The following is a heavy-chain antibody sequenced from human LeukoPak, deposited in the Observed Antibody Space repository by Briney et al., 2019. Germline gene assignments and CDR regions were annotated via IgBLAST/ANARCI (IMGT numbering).Heavy chain of an antibody. CDR2: IYYSGST. J-gene: IGHJ4*02. D-gene: IGHD3-3*01. CDR1: GGSISSYY. V-gene: IGHV4-59*01. CDR3: ARDRVARGLDY. Sequence: TSETLSLTCTVSGGSISSYYWSWIRQPPGKGLEWIGYIYYSGSTNYNPSHKSRVTISVDTSKNQFSLNLSSVTAADTAVYYCARDRVARGLDYWGQGTLVTVSS.